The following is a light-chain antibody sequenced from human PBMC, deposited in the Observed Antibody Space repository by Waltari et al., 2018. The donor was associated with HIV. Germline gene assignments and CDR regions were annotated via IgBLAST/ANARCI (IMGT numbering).Light chain of an antibody. J-gene: IGLJ2*01. CDR2: EVS. CDR1: SSAVGGYNL. Sequence: QSALTQPAPVPGSPGQSITTSCPGHSSAVGGYNLVSWYQQHPGKAPKHMIYEVSKRPSGVSNRFSGSKSGNTASLTISGLQAEDEADYYCCAYAGSTTYVIFGGGTKLTVL. CDR3: CAYAGSTTYVI. V-gene: IGLV2-23*02.